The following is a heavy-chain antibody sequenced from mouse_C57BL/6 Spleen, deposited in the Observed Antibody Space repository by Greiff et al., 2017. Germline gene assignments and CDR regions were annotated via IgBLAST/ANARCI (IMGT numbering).Heavy chain of an antibody. CDR1: GYTFTSYW. V-gene: IGHV1-59*01. Sequence: VQLQQPGAELVRPGTSVTLSCKASGYTFTSYWMHWVKQRPGQGLEWIGVIDPSDSYTNYNQKFKGKATLTVDTSSSTAYMQLSSLTSEDSAVYYCARRGGYYAMDYWGQGTSVTVSS. J-gene: IGHJ4*01. CDR2: IDPSDSYT. CDR3: ARRGGYYAMDY.